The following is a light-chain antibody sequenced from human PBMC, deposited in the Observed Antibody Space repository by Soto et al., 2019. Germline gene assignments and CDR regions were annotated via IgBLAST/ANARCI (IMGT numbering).Light chain of an antibody. CDR1: QSIRND. J-gene: IGKJ4*01. Sequence: DIQMTQSPSSLSASVGDRVTITCRASQSIRNDLGWYQQKSGKAPKRLIYAASTLQTGVPSRFSASGSGRAFTLTSTSLQPEDFDTYYCLHQNSYLALSFGGGTKVE. V-gene: IGKV1-17*01. CDR2: AAS. CDR3: LHQNSYLALS.